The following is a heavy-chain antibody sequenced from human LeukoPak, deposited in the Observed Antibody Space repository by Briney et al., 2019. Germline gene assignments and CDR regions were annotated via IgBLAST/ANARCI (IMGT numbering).Heavy chain of an antibody. CDR1: GGSINSGNYY. Sequence: SETLSLTCTVSGGSINSGNYYWSWIRQPPGKGLEWMGYISHSGSTYYNPSLRSRVIISVDTSKNQHSLKLSSVTAADTAVYYCARGSGLRYFDWSTFDWWGQGTLVTVSS. CDR2: ISHSGST. V-gene: IGHV4-30-4*08. CDR3: ARGSGLRYFDWSTFDW. J-gene: IGHJ4*02. D-gene: IGHD3-9*01.